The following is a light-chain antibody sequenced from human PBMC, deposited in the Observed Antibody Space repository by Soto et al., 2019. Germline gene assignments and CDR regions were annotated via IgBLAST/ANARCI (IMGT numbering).Light chain of an antibody. J-gene: IGKJ1*01. V-gene: IGKV1-9*01. CDR1: QGISSY. CDR3: QQLNSYPWT. Sequence: IHLTQSRSGLSASVGERVTITCRASQGISSYLAWYQHKPGKAPKLLIYAASTLQSGVPSRFSGSGSGTDFTLTISSLQPEDFATYYCQQLNSYPWTFGQGTKVDIK. CDR2: AAS.